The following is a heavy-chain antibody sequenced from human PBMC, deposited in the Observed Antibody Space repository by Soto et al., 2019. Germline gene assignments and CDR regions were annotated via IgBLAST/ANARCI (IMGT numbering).Heavy chain of an antibody. CDR3: ARALRGYSYGNPYYYYYYMDV. CDR1: GYTFTSYD. D-gene: IGHD5-18*01. CDR2: MNPNSGNT. Sequence: ASVKVSCKASGYTFTSYDINWVRQATGQGLEWMGWMNPNSGNTGYAQKFQGRVTMTRNTSISTAYMELSSLRSEDTAVYYCARALRGYSYGNPYYYYYYMDVWGKGTTVTVSS. V-gene: IGHV1-8*01. J-gene: IGHJ6*03.